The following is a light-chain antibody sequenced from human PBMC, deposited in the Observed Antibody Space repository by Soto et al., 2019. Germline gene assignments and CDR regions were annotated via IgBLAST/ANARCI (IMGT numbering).Light chain of an antibody. Sequence: DIQMTQSPSTLSASVRDRVTITCRASQSISSWLAWYQQKPGKAPKLLIYDASSFESGVPSRFSGSGSGTEFTLTISSLQPDDFATYYCQQYNSYWTFGQGTKVEIK. CDR1: QSISSW. CDR3: QQYNSYWT. V-gene: IGKV1-5*01. J-gene: IGKJ1*01. CDR2: DAS.